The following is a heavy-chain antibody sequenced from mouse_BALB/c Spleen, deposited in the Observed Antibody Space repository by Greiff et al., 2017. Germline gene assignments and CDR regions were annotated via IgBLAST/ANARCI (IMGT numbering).Heavy chain of an antibody. CDR3: ASYYYGSSYTWFAY. Sequence: EVQLQQSGAELVKPGASVKLSCTASGFNIKDTYMHWVKQRPEQGLEWIGRIDPANGNTKYDPKFQGKATITADTSSNTAYLQLSSLTSEATAVYYCASYYYGSSYTWFAYWGQGTLVTVSA. CDR2: IDPANGNT. D-gene: IGHD1-1*01. V-gene: IGHV14-3*02. CDR1: GFNIKDTY. J-gene: IGHJ3*01.